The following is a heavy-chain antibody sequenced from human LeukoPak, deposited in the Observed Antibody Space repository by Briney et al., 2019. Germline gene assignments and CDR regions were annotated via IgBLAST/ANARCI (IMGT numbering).Heavy chain of an antibody. Sequence: SETLSLTFAFYRWSFSGYYWSWIRQPAGKGREWIGETNHSGSTYYNPCLKSRVTISVDTSKNQSSLKLSSVTAADTAVYYCARGHRVYSSSWYRDYWGQGTLVTVSS. CDR2: TNHSGST. CDR3: ARGHRVYSSSWYRDY. J-gene: IGHJ4*02. V-gene: IGHV4-34*01. D-gene: IGHD6-13*01. CDR1: RWSFSGYY.